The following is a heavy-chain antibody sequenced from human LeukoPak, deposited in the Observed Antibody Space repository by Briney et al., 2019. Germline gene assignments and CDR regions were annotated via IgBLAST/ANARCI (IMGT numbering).Heavy chain of an antibody. J-gene: IGHJ4*02. D-gene: IGHD6-13*01. CDR1: GYTFTSYG. CDR2: MNPNSGNT. V-gene: IGHV1-8*01. CDR3: AKTLRRYSSSWYYFDY. Sequence: ASVKVSCKASGYTFTSYGINWVRQATGQGLEWMGWMNPNSGNTGYAQKFQGRVTMTRNTSISTAYMELSSLRSEDTAVYYCAKTLRRYSSSWYYFDYWGQGTLVTVSS.